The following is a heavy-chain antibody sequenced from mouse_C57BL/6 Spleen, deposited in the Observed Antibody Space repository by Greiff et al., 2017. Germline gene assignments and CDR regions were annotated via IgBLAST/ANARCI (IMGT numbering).Heavy chain of an antibody. V-gene: IGHV1-80*01. Sequence: VQVVESGAELVKPGASVKISCKASGYAFSSYWMNWVKQRPGKGLEWIGQIYPGDGDTNYNAKFKGKATLTADKSSSTAYMQLSSLTSEDSAVYFCARSYDWYFDVWGTGTTVTVSS. J-gene: IGHJ1*03. D-gene: IGHD2-3*01. CDR3: ARSYDWYFDV. CDR2: IYPGDGDT. CDR1: GYAFSSYW.